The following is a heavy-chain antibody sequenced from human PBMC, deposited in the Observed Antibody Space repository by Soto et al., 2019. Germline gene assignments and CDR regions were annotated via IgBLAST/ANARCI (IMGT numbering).Heavy chain of an antibody. CDR2: ISGSGDST. CDR3: ARKFSSASFYLDY. V-gene: IGHV3-23*01. J-gene: IGHJ4*02. D-gene: IGHD6-6*01. Sequence: GGSLRLSCAASGFTFSSYAMSWVRQAPGKGLEWVSAISGSGDSTNYADSVKGRFTISRDNSKNTLYLQMNSLRVEDTAVYYCARKFSSASFYLDYWGQGTPVTVSS. CDR1: GFTFSSYA.